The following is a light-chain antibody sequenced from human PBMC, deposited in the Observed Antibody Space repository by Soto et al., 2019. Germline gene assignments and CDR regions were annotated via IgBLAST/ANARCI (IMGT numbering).Light chain of an antibody. CDR1: QSLLHSNGYNY. CDR2: LGS. V-gene: IGKV2-28*01. J-gene: IGKJ2*01. CDR3: MQALQTPRT. Sequence: DIVMTQSPLSLPVTPGEPASISCRSSQSLLHSNGYNYLDWYLQKPGQSPQLLIYLGSNRASGVPDRISGSGSGTDFTLKISRVEAEDVGVYYCMQALQTPRTFGQGTKLEI.